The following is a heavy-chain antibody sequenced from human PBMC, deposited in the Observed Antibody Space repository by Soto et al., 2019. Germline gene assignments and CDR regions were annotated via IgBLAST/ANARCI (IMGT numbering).Heavy chain of an antibody. J-gene: IGHJ5*02. CDR2: IYYSGST. Sequence: SETLSLTCTVSGGSISSSSYYWGWIRQPPGKGLEWIGSIYYSGSTYYNPSLKSRVTISVDTSKNQFSLKLSSVTAADTAVYYCARRGYDSSAWGQGTLVTVSS. D-gene: IGHD3-22*01. CDR1: GGSISSSSYY. V-gene: IGHV4-39*01. CDR3: ARRGYDSSA.